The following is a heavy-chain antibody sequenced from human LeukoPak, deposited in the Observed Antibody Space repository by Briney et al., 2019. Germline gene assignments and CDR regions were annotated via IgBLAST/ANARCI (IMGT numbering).Heavy chain of an antibody. CDR2: ISGSGGST. CDR3: AKGVAVAGTGGSSDWFDP. Sequence: PGGSLRLSCAASGFTVSSNHMSWVRQAPGKGLEWVSAISGSGGSTYYADSVKGRFTISRDNSKNTLYLQMNSLRAEDTAVYYCAKGVAVAGTGGSSDWFDPWGQGTLVTVSS. V-gene: IGHV3-23*01. J-gene: IGHJ5*02. CDR1: GFTVSSNH. D-gene: IGHD6-19*01.